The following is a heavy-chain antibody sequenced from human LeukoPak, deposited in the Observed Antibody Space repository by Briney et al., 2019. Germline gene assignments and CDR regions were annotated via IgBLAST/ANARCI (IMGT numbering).Heavy chain of an antibody. V-gene: IGHV4-59*08. CDR2: IYHTGNS. CDR3: ARHPFSSPFDY. CDR1: GGSVSSDY. Sequence: SETLSLTCTVSGGSVSSDYWSWIRQPPGEGLEWIGYIYHTGNSDYNPSLKSRATISLDTSKNQFSLKLTSVTAADTAVYFCARHPFSSPFDYWGQGTLVTVSS. J-gene: IGHJ4*02.